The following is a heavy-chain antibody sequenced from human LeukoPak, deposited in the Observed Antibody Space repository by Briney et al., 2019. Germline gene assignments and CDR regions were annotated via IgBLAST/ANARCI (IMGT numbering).Heavy chain of an antibody. J-gene: IGHJ3*02. Sequence: SETLSLTCTVSGGSISSYYWSWIRQPPGKGLEWIGYIYYSGSTNYNPSLKSRVTISVDTSKNQFSLKLSSVTAADTAVYYCARDYYGSGSYYAPYDAFDIWGQGTMVTVSS. CDR2: IYYSGST. D-gene: IGHD3-10*01. CDR1: GGSISSYY. V-gene: IGHV4-59*01. CDR3: ARDYYGSGSYYAPYDAFDI.